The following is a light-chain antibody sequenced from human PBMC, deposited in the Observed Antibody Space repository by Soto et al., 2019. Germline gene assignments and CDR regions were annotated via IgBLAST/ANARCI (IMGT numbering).Light chain of an antibody. Sequence: DIQMTQSPSTLSASVGDTVTITCRASESISSWLAWYQQKPGKAPKLLMYKASTLETGVPSRFTGSVSETELTLTISSLKPADFATYYCQHYNSFMGAFGHGTRVEIK. CDR3: QHYNSFMGA. V-gene: IGKV1-5*03. CDR1: ESISSW. J-gene: IGKJ1*01. CDR2: KAS.